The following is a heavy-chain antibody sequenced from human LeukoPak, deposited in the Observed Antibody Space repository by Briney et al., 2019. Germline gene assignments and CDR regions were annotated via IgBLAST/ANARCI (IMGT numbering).Heavy chain of an antibody. CDR1: GFTSSSYT. Sequence: GGSLRLSCAASGFTSSSYTMSWVRQAPGEGLESVSAISGSGGSTYYADSVKGRFTISRENSKNTLYLQMNSLRAEDRAVYYCAKNKDWNDEELDYWGQGTLVTVSA. D-gene: IGHD1-1*01. V-gene: IGHV3-23*01. CDR3: AKNKDWNDEELDY. CDR2: ISGSGGST. J-gene: IGHJ4*02.